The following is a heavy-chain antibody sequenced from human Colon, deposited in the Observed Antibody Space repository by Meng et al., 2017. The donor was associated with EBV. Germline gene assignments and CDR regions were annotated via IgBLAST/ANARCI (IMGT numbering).Heavy chain of an antibody. V-gene: IGHV7-4-1*02. CDR1: GYTFTSYA. Sequence: GQSADAGSHFKRPEAPVKVSVSPSGYTFTSYAINWVRPAPGQGPDWMGWIDPNTGNPTYDQGFTGRFVFSLDTSVSTAYLQINSLRADDTAVYYCARDSPLDGYSLLDYWGQGTLVTVSS. D-gene: IGHD5-24*01. CDR3: ARDSPLDGYSLLDY. J-gene: IGHJ4*02. CDR2: IDPNTGNP.